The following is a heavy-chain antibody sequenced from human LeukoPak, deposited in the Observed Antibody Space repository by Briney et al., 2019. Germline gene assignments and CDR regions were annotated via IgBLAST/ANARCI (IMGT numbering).Heavy chain of an antibody. D-gene: IGHD6-13*01. CDR1: GFTFDDYG. CDR3: AKDYGYSSSWYDY. CDR2: ISWNSASV. J-gene: IGHJ4*02. V-gene: IGHV3-9*01. Sequence: GRSLRLSCEASGFTFDDYGMHWVRQAPGEGLEWVSTISWNSASVGYVDSVKGRFTISRDNAKKTLYLQMNSLRPEDTALYYCAKDYGYSSSWYDYWGQGTLVTVSS.